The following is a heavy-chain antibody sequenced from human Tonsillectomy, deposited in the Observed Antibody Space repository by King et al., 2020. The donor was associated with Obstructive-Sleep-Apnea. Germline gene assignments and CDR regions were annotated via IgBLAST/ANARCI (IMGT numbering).Heavy chain of an antibody. CDR1: GFTFSNAW. D-gene: IGHD2-2*01. Sequence: VQLVESGGGLVKPGGSLSLSCAASGFTFSNAWMSWGRQAPGKGLEWVGRVKSKTDGGTTDDAAPVKGRLTILRDDSKDTRYLQMNSLKTEDTAVYYCTTLDCSRTSCYGVQHWGQGTLVTVSS. V-gene: IGHV3-15*01. CDR3: TTLDCSRTSCYGVQH. CDR2: VKSKTDGGTT. J-gene: IGHJ1*01.